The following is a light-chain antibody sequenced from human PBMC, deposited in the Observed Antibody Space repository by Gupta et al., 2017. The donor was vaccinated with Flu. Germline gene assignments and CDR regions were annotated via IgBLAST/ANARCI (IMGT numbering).Light chain of an antibody. CDR1: QSLVYRDGITY. CDR3: MQGTHWLYT. V-gene: IGKV2-30*01. Sequence: DVVMTQSPLSLPVTLGQPASISCSSSQSLVYRDGITYLNWFQQRPGQSPRRLIYKVSNRDSGVPDRFSGSGSGTDFTLKISRVEAEDVGFYYCMQGTHWLYTFGQGTKLEIK. J-gene: IGKJ2*01. CDR2: KVS.